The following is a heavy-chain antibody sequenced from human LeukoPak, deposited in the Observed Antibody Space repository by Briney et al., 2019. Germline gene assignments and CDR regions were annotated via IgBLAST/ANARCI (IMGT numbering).Heavy chain of an antibody. CDR2: IYTSGST. V-gene: IGHV4-61*02. CDR1: GGSISSGSYY. Sequence: SETLSLTCTVSGGSISSGSYYWSWIRQPAGKGLEWIGRIYTSGSTNYNPSLKSRVTISIDTSTNQFSLKLNSVTAADTAVYYCASLQNIVGATPLPDYWGQGTLVTVSS. J-gene: IGHJ4*02. CDR3: ASLQNIVGATPLPDY. D-gene: IGHD1-26*01.